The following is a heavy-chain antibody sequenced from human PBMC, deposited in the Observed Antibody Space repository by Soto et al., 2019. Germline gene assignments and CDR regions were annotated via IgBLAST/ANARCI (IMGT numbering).Heavy chain of an antibody. V-gene: IGHV3-73*02. D-gene: IGHD4-4*01. Sequence: EVQLVESGGGLVQPGGSLKVSCAASGFTFSASSMHWVRQASGKGLEWVGRVGSKTYTHATAYAASVKGRFTISRDDSKNTAYLQMNSLKTEDTAVYYCTQVIPGLSGMDVWGRGTTVTVSS. CDR1: GFTFSASS. CDR3: TQVIPGLSGMDV. J-gene: IGHJ6*02. CDR2: VGSKTYTHAT.